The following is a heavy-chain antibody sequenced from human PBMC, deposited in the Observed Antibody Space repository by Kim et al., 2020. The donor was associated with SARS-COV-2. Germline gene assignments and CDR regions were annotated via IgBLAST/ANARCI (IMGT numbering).Heavy chain of an antibody. CDR1: GFTFGDYA. CDR2: INWSSGSV. CDR3: VKDIRGGLGNCFDP. Sequence: GGSLRLSCAASGFTFGDYAMHWVRQTPGKGLEWVSGINWSSGSVGYAASVKGRFTISRDNAKNSLYLQMNSLRVEDTALYYCVKDIRGGLGNCFDPWGQGTPVTVSS. V-gene: IGHV3-9*01. D-gene: IGHD3-10*01. J-gene: IGHJ5*02.